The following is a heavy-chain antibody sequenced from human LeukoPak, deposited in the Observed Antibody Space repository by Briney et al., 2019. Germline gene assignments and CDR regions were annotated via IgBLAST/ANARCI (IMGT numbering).Heavy chain of an antibody. CDR3: ARDLEYSSSADGY. CDR1: GYTFTGYY. D-gene: IGHD6-6*01. J-gene: IGHJ4*02. Sequence: GASVKVSCKASGYTFTGYYMHWVRQASGQGLEWMGWINPNSGGTNYAQKFQGRVTMARDTSISTAYMELSRLRSDDTAVYYCARDLEYSSSADGYWGQGTLVTVSS. CDR2: INPNSGGT. V-gene: IGHV1-2*02.